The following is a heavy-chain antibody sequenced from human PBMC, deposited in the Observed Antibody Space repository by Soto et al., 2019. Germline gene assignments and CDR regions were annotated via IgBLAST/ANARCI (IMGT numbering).Heavy chain of an antibody. CDR2: IYYSGST. J-gene: IGHJ6*03. D-gene: IGHD3-3*01. CDR3: ARHIVAGLLEWLLFSSYLDV. V-gene: IGHV4-39*01. CDR1: GGSISSSSYY. Sequence: PSETLSLTCTVSGGSISSSSYYWGWIRQPPGKGLEWIGSIYYSGSTYYNPSLKSRVTISVDTSKNQFSLKLSSVTAADTAVYYCARHIVAGLLEWLLFSSYLDVWGKGTTVTVSS.